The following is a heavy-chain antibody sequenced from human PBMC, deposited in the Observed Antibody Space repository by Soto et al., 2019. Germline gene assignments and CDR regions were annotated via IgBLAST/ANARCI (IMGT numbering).Heavy chain of an antibody. CDR1: GGSISSGDYY. CDR3: ARDAYGGYYYYGMDV. V-gene: IGHV4-30-4*01. CDR2: IYYSGST. D-gene: IGHD4-17*01. Sequence: PSETLSLTCTVSGGSISSGDYYWSWIRQPPGKGLERIGYIYYSGSTYYNPSLKSRVTISVDTSKNQFSLKLSSVTAADTAVYYCARDAYGGYYYYGMDVWGQGTTVTVSS. J-gene: IGHJ6*02.